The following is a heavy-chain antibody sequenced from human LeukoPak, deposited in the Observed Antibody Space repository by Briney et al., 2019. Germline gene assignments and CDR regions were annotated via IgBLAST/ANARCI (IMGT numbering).Heavy chain of an antibody. J-gene: IGHJ4*02. CDR1: GFTFSSYW. CDR3: AKAYGTNGYYQLPIDF. CDR2: IYSGGST. V-gene: IGHV3-66*01. Sequence: GGSLRLSCAASGFTFSSYWMSWVRQAPGKGLEWVSVIYSGGSTYYADSVKGRFTISRDNSKNTLYLQMNSLRAEDTAIYYCAKAYGTNGYYQLPIDFWGQGTLVTVSS. D-gene: IGHD3-22*01.